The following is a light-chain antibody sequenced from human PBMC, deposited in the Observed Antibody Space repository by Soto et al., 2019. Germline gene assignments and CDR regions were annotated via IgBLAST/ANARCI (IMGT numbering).Light chain of an antibody. CDR3: SSYTSTSTWV. J-gene: IGLJ1*01. V-gene: IGLV2-14*01. Sequence: QSALTQPASVSGSPGQSITISCTGTSSDVGGYTYVSWYQQHPGKAPKLMIYEVSNRPSGVSNRFSGSKSGNTASLTISELQAEDEADYYCSSYTSTSTWVFGSGTKVTVL. CDR2: EVS. CDR1: SSDVGGYTY.